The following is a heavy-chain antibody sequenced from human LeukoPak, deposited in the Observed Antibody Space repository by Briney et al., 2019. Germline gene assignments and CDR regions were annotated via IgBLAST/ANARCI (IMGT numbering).Heavy chain of an antibody. CDR1: GGSFSGYY. CDR3: ARGATGTTPEFDY. J-gene: IGHJ4*02. D-gene: IGHD1-1*01. CDR2: INHSGST. V-gene: IGHV4-34*01. Sequence: SETLSLTCAVYGGSFSGYYWSWIRQPPGKGLEWIGEINHSGSTNYNPSLKSRVTISVDTSKNQFSLKLSSVTAADTAVYYCARGATGTTPEFDYWGQGTLVTVSS.